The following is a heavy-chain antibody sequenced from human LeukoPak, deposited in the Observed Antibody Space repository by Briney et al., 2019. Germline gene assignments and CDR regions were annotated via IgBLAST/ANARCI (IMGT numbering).Heavy chain of an antibody. J-gene: IGHJ4*02. V-gene: IGHV3-21*01. Sequence: GGSLRLSCAASGFTFNTFNMNWVRHPPGKGLEWVSSITSGGDYIYYADSVKGRFTTSRDNAKNSLTLQLNSLRVEDTAVYYCARGHYDVLAASYKWTPDYWGQGTLVTVSS. D-gene: IGHD3-9*01. CDR2: ITSGGDYI. CDR3: ARGHYDVLAASYKWTPDY. CDR1: GFTFNTFN.